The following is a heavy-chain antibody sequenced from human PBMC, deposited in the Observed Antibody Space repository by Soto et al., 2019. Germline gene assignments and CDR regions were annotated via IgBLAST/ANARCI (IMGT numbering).Heavy chain of an antibody. Sequence: DSVKVSCKASGYTFTGYYMHWVRRAPGQGLEWMGWINPNSGGTNYAQKFQGWVTMTRDTSISTAYMELSRLRSDDTAVYYCGRAATPVVLVPSAMQAHYYYGMDVWGQGTTVTVSS. CDR1: GYTFTGYY. CDR3: GRAATPVVLVPSAMQAHYYYGMDV. J-gene: IGHJ6*02. V-gene: IGHV1-2*04. CDR2: INPNSGGT. D-gene: IGHD2-2*01.